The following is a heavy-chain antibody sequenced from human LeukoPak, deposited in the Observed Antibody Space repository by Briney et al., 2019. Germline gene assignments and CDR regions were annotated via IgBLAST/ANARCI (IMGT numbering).Heavy chain of an antibody. V-gene: IGHV3-23*01. CDR1: GFTFSSSA. J-gene: IGHJ4*02. Sequence: GGSLRLSCAASGFTFSSSAMSWVRQAPGKGLEWVSAISNNGGYTYYADSVQGRFTISRDNSKSTLGLQMNSLRAEDTAVYYCAKQLGYCSDGSCYFPYWGQGTLVTVSS. CDR3: AKQLGYCSDGSCYFPY. D-gene: IGHD2-15*01. CDR2: ISNNGGYT.